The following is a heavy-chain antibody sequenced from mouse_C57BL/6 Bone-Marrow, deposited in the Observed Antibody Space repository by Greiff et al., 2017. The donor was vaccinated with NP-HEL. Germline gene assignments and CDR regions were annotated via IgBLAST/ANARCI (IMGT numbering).Heavy chain of an antibody. CDR3: ARRGVYYGNLFWYFDV. J-gene: IGHJ1*03. CDR1: GYTFTSYW. D-gene: IGHD2-1*01. V-gene: IGHV1-59*01. Sequence: QVQLKQPGAELVRPGTSVKLSCKASGYTFTSYWMHWVKQRPGQGLEWIGVIDPSDSYTNYNQKFKGKATLTVDTSSSTAYMQLSSLTSEDSAVYYCARRGVYYGNLFWYFDVWGTGTTVTVSS. CDR2: IDPSDSYT.